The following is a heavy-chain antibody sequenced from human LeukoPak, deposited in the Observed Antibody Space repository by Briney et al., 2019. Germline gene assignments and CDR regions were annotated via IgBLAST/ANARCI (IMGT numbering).Heavy chain of an antibody. Sequence: ASMKVSCKASGYTFTSYDINWVRQAPGQGLEWMGWMNPNSGNTAYAQKFQGRVTMTRNTSISTAYMELSSLRSEDTAVYYCARGVYCSSTSCRYPPKYYYYMDVWGKGTTVTVSS. CDR2: MNPNSGNT. V-gene: IGHV1-8*01. J-gene: IGHJ6*03. D-gene: IGHD2-2*01. CDR1: GYTFTSYD. CDR3: ARGVYCSSTSCRYPPKYYYYMDV.